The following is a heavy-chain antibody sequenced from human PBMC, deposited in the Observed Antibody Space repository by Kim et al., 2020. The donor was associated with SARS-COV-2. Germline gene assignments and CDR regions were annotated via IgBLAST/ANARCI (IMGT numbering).Heavy chain of an antibody. CDR1: GFTFSSYS. CDR2: ISSSSSYI. D-gene: IGHD2-21*02. CDR3: ARDRGLESCGGDCYRLDY. Sequence: GGSLRLSCAVSGFTFSSYSMNWVRQAPGKGLEWVSSISSSSSYIYYADSVKGRFTISRDNAKNSLYLQMNSLRAEDTAVYYCARDRGLESCGGDCYRLDYWGQGTLVTVSS. V-gene: IGHV3-21*01. J-gene: IGHJ4*02.